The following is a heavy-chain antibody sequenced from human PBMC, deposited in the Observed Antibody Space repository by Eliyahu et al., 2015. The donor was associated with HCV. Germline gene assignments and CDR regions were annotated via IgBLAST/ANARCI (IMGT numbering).Heavy chain of an antibody. CDR1: GFTFSSYS. CDR2: ISSSSSYI. D-gene: IGHD3-22*01. J-gene: IGHJ4*02. V-gene: IGHV3-21*01. Sequence: EVQLVESGGGLVKPGGSLRLSCAASGFTFSSYSMNWVRQAPGKGLEWVSSISSSSSYIYYADSVKGRFTISRDNAKNSLYLQMNSLRAEDTAVYYCARDDSSGYYYNGENYWGQGTLVTVSS. CDR3: ARDDSSGYYYNGENY.